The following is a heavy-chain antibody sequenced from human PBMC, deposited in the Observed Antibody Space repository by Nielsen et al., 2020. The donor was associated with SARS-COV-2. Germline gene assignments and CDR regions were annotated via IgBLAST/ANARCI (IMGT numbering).Heavy chain of an antibody. CDR1: GFTFDDYA. J-gene: IGHJ6*02. D-gene: IGHD3-10*01. CDR2: ISWNSGSI. Sequence: LRLSCAASGFTFDDYAMHWVRQAPGKGLEWVSGISWNSGSIGYADSVKGRFTISRDNAKNSLYLQMNSLRAEDTALYYCAKDPSDGMDVWGQGTTVTVSS. CDR3: AKDPSDGMDV. V-gene: IGHV3-9*01.